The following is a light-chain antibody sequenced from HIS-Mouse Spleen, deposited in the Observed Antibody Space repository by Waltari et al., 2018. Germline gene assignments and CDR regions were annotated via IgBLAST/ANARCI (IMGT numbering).Light chain of an antibody. J-gene: IGLJ2*01. CDR3: NSRDSSGNHVV. CDR1: SLSSYY. CDR2: GKN. Sequence: SSELTQDPAVSVALGQTVRITCQGYSLSSYYASLYQQKPGQAPVLVIYGKNNRPSGIPDRFSGSSSGNTASLTITGAQAEDEADYYCNSRDSSGNHVVFGGGTKLTVL. V-gene: IGLV3-19*01.